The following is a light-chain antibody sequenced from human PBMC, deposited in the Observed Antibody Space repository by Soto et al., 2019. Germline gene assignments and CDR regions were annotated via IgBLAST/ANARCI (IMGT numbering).Light chain of an antibody. Sequence: EIVLTQSPGTLSLSPGERATLSCRASQSVSSSYLAWYQQKPGQAPRLLIYGASSRATGIPDRFSGSGSGTDFTITISRLEPADFAVYYCQQYGSSPLFTFGPGTKVDIK. CDR1: QSVSSSY. CDR3: QQYGSSPLFT. J-gene: IGKJ3*01. CDR2: GAS. V-gene: IGKV3-20*01.